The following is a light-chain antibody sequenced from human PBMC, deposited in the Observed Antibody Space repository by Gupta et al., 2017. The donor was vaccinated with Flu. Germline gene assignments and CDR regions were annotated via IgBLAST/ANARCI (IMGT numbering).Light chain of an antibody. J-gene: IGKJ3*01. CDR2: GAS. CDR1: QSVSSSY. Sequence: IVFTQSPVTLSLSPGQTATPSRRARQSVSSSYLAWYQQKPGQAPRLLIYGASSRATGIPDRFSGSGSGTXFTLTIXRVEPEDFAVYYCKQYGNCRFTFGXGTKVDIK. CDR3: KQYGNCRFT. V-gene: IGKV3-20*01.